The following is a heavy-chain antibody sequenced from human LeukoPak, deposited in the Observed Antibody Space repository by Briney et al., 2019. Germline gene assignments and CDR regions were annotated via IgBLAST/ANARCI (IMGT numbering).Heavy chain of an antibody. Sequence: GGSLRLSCAAPGFTFSGSAMHWVRQASGKGLEWVAAIWSDGRRIYYADSVRGRFTISRDDSKNTLYLQMNSLRAEDTAVYYGARSPPSVCSGGGCYGGGYYFDYWGQGTLVTVSS. CDR2: IWSDGRRI. CDR1: GFTFSGSA. CDR3: ARSPPSVCSGGGCYGGGYYFDY. V-gene: IGHV3-33*08. J-gene: IGHJ4*02. D-gene: IGHD2-15*01.